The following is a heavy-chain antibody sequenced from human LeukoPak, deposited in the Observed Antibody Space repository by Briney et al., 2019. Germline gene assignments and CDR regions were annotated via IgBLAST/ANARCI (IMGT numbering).Heavy chain of an antibody. CDR2: IYTSGST. CDR1: GGSISSYY. V-gene: IGHV4-4*07. CDR3: ASSPASCYTGRGCWFDP. J-gene: IGHJ5*02. Sequence: PSETLSLTCTVSGGSISSYYWSWIRQPAGKGLEWIGRIYTSGSTNYNPSLKSRVTISVDTSKNQFSLKLSSVTAADTAVYYCASSPASCYTGRGCWFDPWGQGTLVTVSS. D-gene: IGHD2-2*02.